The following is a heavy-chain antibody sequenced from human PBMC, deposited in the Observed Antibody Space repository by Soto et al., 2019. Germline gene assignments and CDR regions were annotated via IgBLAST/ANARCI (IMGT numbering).Heavy chain of an antibody. CDR2: IYHSGST. V-gene: IGHV4-30-2*01. Sequence: QLQLQESGSGLVKPSQTLSLTCAVSGGSISSGGYSWSWIRQPPGKGLEWIGYIYHSGSTYYNPSLKSRVTISVARSKNQCSLKLSSATAADTAVYYCAAGGGLPRYYWGQGTLVTVSS. J-gene: IGHJ4*02. D-gene: IGHD5-12*01. CDR3: AAGGGLPRYY. CDR1: GGSISSGGYS.